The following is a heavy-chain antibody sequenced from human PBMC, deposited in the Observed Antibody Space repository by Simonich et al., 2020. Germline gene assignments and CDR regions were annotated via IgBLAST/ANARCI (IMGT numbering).Heavy chain of an antibody. D-gene: IGHD1-26*01. Sequence: EVQLLESGGGLVQPGGCLRLSCAASGFTFSSYAMSWVRQAPGEWVEWVSAISGTGGSTYSADSVKGRFTISRDNSKNTLYLQMNSLRAEDTAVYYCAKDSSLVGATDWFDPWGQGTLVTVSS. CDR2: ISGTGGST. J-gene: IGHJ5*02. CDR1: GFTFSSYA. CDR3: AKDSSLVGATDWFDP. V-gene: IGHV3-23*01.